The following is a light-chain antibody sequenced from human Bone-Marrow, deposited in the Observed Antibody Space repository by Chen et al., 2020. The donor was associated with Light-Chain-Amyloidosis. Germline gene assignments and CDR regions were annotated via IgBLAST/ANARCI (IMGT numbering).Light chain of an antibody. CDR1: QSLVYSDGNTY. V-gene: IGKV2-30*01. J-gene: IGKJ2*01. CDR3: MQGTHWRA. Sequence: DVVMTQSPLSLPVTLGQPASISCRSGQSLVYSDGNTYLNWFQRRPGQSPRRLVYMVSNRDSGVPDRFSGSGSGTNFTLKLSRVEAEVEYCMQGTHWRAFGQGTKLEI. CDR2: MVS.